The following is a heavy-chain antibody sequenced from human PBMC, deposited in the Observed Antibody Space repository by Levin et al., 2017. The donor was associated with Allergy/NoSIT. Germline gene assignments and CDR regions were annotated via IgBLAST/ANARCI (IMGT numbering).Heavy chain of an antibody. CDR1: GFTFDDYA. J-gene: IGHJ6*02. CDR2: INWNSGTI. V-gene: IGHV3-9*01. Sequence: GGSLRLSCVASGFTFDDYAMHWVRQAPGKGLEWVSIINWNSGTIAYADSVKGRFTVSRGNAKNSLYLQMNSLRAEDTALYYCARDVYLGQWPPQYTMDVWGQGTTVTVS. CDR3: ARDVYLGQWPPQYTMDV. D-gene: IGHD6-19*01.